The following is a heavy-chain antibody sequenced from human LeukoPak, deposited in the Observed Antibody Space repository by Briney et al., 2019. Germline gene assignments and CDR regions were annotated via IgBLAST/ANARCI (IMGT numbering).Heavy chain of an antibody. Sequence: SATLSLTCAVYGGSFSGHYWSWIRQPPGKGLEWIGEINDSGSSSNYNPSLKSRVTISVDTTKNQFSLKLRSVTAADTAVYYCARGLVGATQGLVDNWGQGTLVTVSS. CDR3: ARGLVGATQGLVDN. D-gene: IGHD1-26*01. J-gene: IGHJ4*02. CDR2: INDSGSSS. CDR1: GGSFSGHY. V-gene: IGHV4-34*01.